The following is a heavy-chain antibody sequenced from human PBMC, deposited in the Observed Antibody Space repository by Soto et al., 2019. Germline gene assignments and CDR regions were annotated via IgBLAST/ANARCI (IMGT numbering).Heavy chain of an antibody. CDR3: ARDSDYSNPTFDY. V-gene: IGHV3-33*01. CDR2: IWYDGSNK. CDR1: GFTFSSYG. Sequence: GGSLRLSCAASGFTFSSYGMHWVRQAPGKGLEWVAVIWYDGSNKYYADSVKGRFTISRDNSKNTLYLQMNSLRAEDTAVYYCARDSDYSNPTFDYWGQGTLVTVSS. J-gene: IGHJ4*02. D-gene: IGHD4-4*01.